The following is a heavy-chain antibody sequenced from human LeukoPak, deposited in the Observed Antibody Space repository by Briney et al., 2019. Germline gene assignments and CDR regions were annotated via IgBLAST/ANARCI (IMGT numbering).Heavy chain of an antibody. V-gene: IGHV3-7*01. D-gene: IGHD3-10*01. CDR2: IKQDGSEK. J-gene: IGHJ4*02. Sequence: GGSLRLSCAASGCTFSSSWMSWVRQAPGKGLEWVANIKQDGSEKYYVDSVKGRFTISRDNAKNSLYLQMNSLRAEDTAVYYCARLWFGENIDYWDQGTLVTVSS. CDR3: ARLWFGENIDY. CDR1: GCTFSSSW.